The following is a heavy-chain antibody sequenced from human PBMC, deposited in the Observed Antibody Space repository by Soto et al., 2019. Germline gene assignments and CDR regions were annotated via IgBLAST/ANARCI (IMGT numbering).Heavy chain of an antibody. CDR2: IYYSGST. CDR1: GGSISSSSYY. V-gene: IGHV4-39*01. D-gene: IGHD5-12*01. Sequence: SETLSLTCTVSGGSISSSSYYWGWIRQPPGKGLEWIGSIYYSGSTYYNPSLKSRVTISVDTSKNQFSLKLSSVTAADTAVYYCASKSWVVKVSGYESQREPWFDPWGQGTLVTVSS. CDR3: ASKSWVVKVSGYESQREPWFDP. J-gene: IGHJ5*02.